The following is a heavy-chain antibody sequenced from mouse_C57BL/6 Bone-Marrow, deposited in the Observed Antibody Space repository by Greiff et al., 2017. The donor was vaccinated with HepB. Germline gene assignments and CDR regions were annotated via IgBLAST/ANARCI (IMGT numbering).Heavy chain of an antibody. D-gene: IGHD1-1*01. CDR1: GYTFTSYW. CDR3: ARDFPYYYGSSGFLY. J-gene: IGHJ3*01. V-gene: IGHV1-50*01. Sequence: VQLQQPGAELVKPGASVKLSCKASGYTFTSYWMQWVKQRPGQGLEWIGEIDPSDTYTNYNQKFKGKATLTVDTSSSTAYMQLSSLTSEDSAVYYCARDFPYYYGSSGFLYWGQGTLVTVSA. CDR2: IDPSDTYT.